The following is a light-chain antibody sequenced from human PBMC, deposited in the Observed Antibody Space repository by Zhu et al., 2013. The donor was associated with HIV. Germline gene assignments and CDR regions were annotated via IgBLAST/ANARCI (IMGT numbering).Light chain of an antibody. Sequence: SSALTQPPSVSVAPGETARITCGEDNSGGKSIHWYQQKPGQAPLLVIYDDTERPSGIPERFSGSHSRNTATLTITRVEAGDEADYFCQMWETTGDHPQVVFGGGTKLTVL. CDR3: QMWETTGDHPQVV. V-gene: IGLV3-21*01. CDR1: NSGGKS. CDR2: DDT. J-gene: IGLJ2*01.